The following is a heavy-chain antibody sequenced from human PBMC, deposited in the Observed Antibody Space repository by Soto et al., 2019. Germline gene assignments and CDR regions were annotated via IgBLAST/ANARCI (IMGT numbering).Heavy chain of an antibody. CDR2: IYHSGST. Sequence: SETLSLTCAVSGASISSGGYSWSWIRQPPGKGLEWIGYIYHSGSTYYNPSLKSRVTISVDRYKDQFSLKLSSVTAADTAVYYCAREGSSAEGDWFDPWGQGTLVTVSS. CDR3: AREGSSAEGDWFDP. D-gene: IGHD6-25*01. V-gene: IGHV4-30-2*01. J-gene: IGHJ5*02. CDR1: GASISSGGYS.